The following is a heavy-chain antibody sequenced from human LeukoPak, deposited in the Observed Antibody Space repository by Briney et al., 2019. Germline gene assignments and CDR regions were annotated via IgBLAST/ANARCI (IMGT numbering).Heavy chain of an antibody. CDR1: GYTFTDDY. D-gene: IGHD1-1*01. CDR3: APTPEAYTSNWNV. CDR2: INPDSGFT. Sequence: GPSVKVSCKASGYTFTDDYMHWVRQAPGQGLEWMGWINPDSGFTNYAQKFQGRVTMTRDTSISTAYVEVRSLRSDAAAVYYCAPTPEAYTSNWNVWGQGTLVTVSS. V-gene: IGHV1-2*02. J-gene: IGHJ4*02.